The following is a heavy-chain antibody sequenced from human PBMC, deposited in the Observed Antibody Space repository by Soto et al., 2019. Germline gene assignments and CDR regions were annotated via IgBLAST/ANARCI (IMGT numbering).Heavy chain of an antibody. CDR2: IYYSGST. D-gene: IGHD3-16*02. Sequence: SETLSLTCTFSRGSINSGGYYWSWIRQHPGTGLEWIGYIYYSGSTDYNPSLKSRVTISVDTSKNQFSLKLSSVTAADTAVYYCAKVVADDYVWGSYRPTRVYYYYGMDVWGQGTTVTVSS. CDR3: AKVVADDYVWGSYRPTRVYYYYGMDV. CDR1: RGSINSGGYY. J-gene: IGHJ6*02. V-gene: IGHV4-31*03.